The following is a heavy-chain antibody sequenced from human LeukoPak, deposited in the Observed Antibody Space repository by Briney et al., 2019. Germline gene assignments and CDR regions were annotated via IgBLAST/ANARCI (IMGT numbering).Heavy chain of an antibody. J-gene: IGHJ4*02. D-gene: IGHD3-10*01. CDR3: ASGYGSGSYLGFDY. CDR2: IIPIFGTA. CDR1: GYTFTSYG. V-gene: IGHV1-69*13. Sequence: ASVKVSCKASGYTFTSYGISWLRQAPGQGLEWMGGIIPIFGTANCAQKFQGRVTITADESTSTAYMELSSLRSEDTAVYYCASGYGSGSYLGFDYWGQGTLVTVSS.